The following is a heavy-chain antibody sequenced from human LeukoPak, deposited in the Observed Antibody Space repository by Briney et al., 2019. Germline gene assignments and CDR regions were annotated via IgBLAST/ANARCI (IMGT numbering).Heavy chain of an antibody. CDR1: GFTFSSYE. V-gene: IGHV3-48*03. Sequence: PGGSLRLSCAASGFTFSSYEMNWVRQAPGKGLEWVSYISGSGSTIYYADSVKGRFTISRDNSKNTLYLQMNSLRAEDTAVYYCANENYYDSSGYIDYWGQGTLVTVSS. CDR3: ANENYYDSSGYIDY. J-gene: IGHJ4*02. D-gene: IGHD3-22*01. CDR2: ISGSGSTI.